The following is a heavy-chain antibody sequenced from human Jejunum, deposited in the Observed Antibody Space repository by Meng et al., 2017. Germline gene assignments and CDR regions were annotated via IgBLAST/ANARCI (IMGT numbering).Heavy chain of an antibody. CDR3: ATPRLVWGSRDFDC. Sequence: ASVKVSCKVSGHSLTELTMHWVRQAPGKGLEWMGSFDPKDDETIYAQRFQGRVTMTVTEGTFTDTAYMELSGLTSDDTAVYYCATPRLVWGSRDFDCWGQGTLVTVSS. J-gene: IGHJ4*02. D-gene: IGHD7-27*01. V-gene: IGHV1-24*01. CDR2: FDPKDDET. CDR1: GHSLTELT.